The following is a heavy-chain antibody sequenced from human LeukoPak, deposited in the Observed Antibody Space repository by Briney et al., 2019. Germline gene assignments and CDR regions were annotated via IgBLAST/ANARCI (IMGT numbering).Heavy chain of an antibody. CDR3: ARGQVDFDY. V-gene: IGHV3-48*01. CDR2: ISSSSSTI. D-gene: IGHD2-15*01. Sequence: GGFLRLSCAASGFTFSSYSMNWVRQAPGKGLEWVSYISSSSSTIYYADSVKGRFTISRDNAKNSLYLQMNSLRAEDTAVYYCARGQVDFDYWGQGTLVTVSS. J-gene: IGHJ4*02. CDR1: GFTFSSYS.